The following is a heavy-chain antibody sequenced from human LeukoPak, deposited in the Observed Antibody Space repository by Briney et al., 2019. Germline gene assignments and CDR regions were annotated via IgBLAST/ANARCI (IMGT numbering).Heavy chain of an antibody. D-gene: IGHD3-22*01. V-gene: IGHV3-23*01. Sequence: GGSLRLSRAASGFTFSSYGMSWVRRAPGKGLEWVSAISGSGGSTYYADSVKGRFTISRDNSKNTLYLQMNSLRAEDTAVYYCAKASAMIVVVSKHFDYWGQGTLVTVSS. CDR2: ISGSGGST. J-gene: IGHJ4*02. CDR1: GFTFSSYG. CDR3: AKASAMIVVVSKHFDY.